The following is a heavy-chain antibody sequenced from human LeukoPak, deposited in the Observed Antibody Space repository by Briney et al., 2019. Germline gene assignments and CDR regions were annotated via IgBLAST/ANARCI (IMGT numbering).Heavy chain of an antibody. CDR1: GLTVSSNY. Sequence: GGSLRLSCAASGLTVSSNYMSWVRQAPGKGLEWVSVIYSGGSTYYADSVKGRFTISRDNSKNTLYLQMNSLGPEDTAVYYCASVEYSSSWYGAWGQGTLVTVSS. V-gene: IGHV3-53*01. D-gene: IGHD6-13*01. CDR2: IYSGGST. J-gene: IGHJ5*02. CDR3: ASVEYSSSWYGA.